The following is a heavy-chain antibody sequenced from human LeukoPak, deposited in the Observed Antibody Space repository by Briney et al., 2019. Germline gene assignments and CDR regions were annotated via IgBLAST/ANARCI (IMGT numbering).Heavy chain of an antibody. V-gene: IGHV3-20*04. CDR3: ARAPITSPFYFDY. CDR2: INWSGGST. J-gene: IGHJ4*02. CDR1: GFAFDEHG. D-gene: IGHD2-2*01. Sequence: GGSLRLSCAASGFAFDEHGMGWVRQVPGKGLEWVSGINWSGGSTGYADPLRGRFTISRDNAKNSLYLQMDSLRAEDTALYYCARAPITSPFYFDYWGQGTLVTVSS.